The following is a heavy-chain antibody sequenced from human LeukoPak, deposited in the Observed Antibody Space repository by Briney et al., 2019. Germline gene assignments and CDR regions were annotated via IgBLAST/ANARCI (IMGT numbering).Heavy chain of an antibody. CDR2: ISGSGRGTST. D-gene: IGHD2-15*01. Sequence: GPLILSCAVSGFTFSSYAMSWVRQAPGKGLDWVSGISGSGRGTSTYYADSVKGRFTISRDNSKNTLYLQMNSLRVEDTAVYYCAKDRRGYCSGGSCYYYYYMDVWGKGTTVTISS. CDR3: AKDRRGYCSGGSCYYYYYMDV. J-gene: IGHJ6*03. V-gene: IGHV3-23*01. CDR1: GFTFSSYA.